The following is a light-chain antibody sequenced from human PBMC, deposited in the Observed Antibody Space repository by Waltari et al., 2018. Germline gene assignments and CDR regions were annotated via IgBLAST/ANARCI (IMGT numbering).Light chain of an antibody. CDR2: AAS. V-gene: IGKV3-20*01. CDR3: QLYSSSLYT. J-gene: IGKJ2*01. CDR1: ESFINTY. Sequence: IVLTQFPGTLSLSPGERATLSCRASESFINTYLAWYQQKPGQAPGLLIYAASTRAPGTPDRLSGSESGTDFTLTISRLEPEDVAVYFCQLYSSSLYTFGQGTKLEIK.